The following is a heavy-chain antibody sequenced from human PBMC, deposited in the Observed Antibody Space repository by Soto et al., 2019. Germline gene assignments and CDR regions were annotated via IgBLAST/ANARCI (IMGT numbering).Heavy chain of an antibody. V-gene: IGHV3-74*01. CDR2: INSDGSST. Sequence: GGSLRLSCAASGFTFSSYWMHWVRQAPGKGLVWVSRINSDGSSTSYADSVKGRFTISRDNAKNTLYLQMNSLRAEDTAVYYCATSPPYDIWGSYRQDYFDYWGQGTLVTVSS. CDR3: ATSPPYDIWGSYRQDYFDY. J-gene: IGHJ4*02. D-gene: IGHD3-16*02. CDR1: GFTFSSYW.